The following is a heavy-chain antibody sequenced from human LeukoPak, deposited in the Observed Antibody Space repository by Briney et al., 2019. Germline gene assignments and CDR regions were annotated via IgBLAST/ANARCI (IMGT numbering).Heavy chain of an antibody. CDR2: IYYSGST. CDR1: GGSISSYY. CDR3: ARTIAGSPNYYYYGMDV. D-gene: IGHD6-13*01. V-gene: IGHV4-59*01. J-gene: IGHJ6*02. Sequence: VKPSETLSLTCTVSGGSISSYYWSWIRPPPGKGLEWIGYIYYSGSTNYNPSLKSRVTISVDTSKNQFSLKLSSVTAADTAVYYCARTIAGSPNYYYYGMDVWGQGTTVTVSS.